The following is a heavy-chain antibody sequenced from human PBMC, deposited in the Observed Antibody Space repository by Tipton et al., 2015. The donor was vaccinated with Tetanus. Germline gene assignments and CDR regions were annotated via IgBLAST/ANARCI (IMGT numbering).Heavy chain of an antibody. CDR3: AREVPAAGHFDS. J-gene: IGHJ4*02. V-gene: IGHV4-31*11. D-gene: IGHD2-2*01. Sequence: TLSLTCAVSGGSITSDNHYWSWIRQPPGKGLEWIGYIYHSGSTYYNASLKSRPDISLDTSKNQFSLKLSSVTAADTAIYYCAREVPAAGHFDSWGQGTLVTVSS. CDR2: IYHSGST. CDR1: GGSITSDNHY.